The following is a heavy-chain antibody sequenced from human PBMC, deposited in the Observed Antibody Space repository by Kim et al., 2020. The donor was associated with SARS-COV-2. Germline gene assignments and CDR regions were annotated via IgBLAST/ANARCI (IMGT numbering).Heavy chain of an antibody. CDR1: GFSVSSKY. D-gene: IGHD6-19*01. V-gene: IGHV3-53*01. CDR3: ASEMAVAGYVSFDY. Sequence: LSLTCAASGFSVSSKYMSWFRQAPGKGLEWVAVMYTNGAAFHADSVKGRFTISKDTSKNALSLQMNSLRVEDTAVYFCASEMAVAGYVSFDYWGQGT. CDR2: MYTNGAA. J-gene: IGHJ4*02.